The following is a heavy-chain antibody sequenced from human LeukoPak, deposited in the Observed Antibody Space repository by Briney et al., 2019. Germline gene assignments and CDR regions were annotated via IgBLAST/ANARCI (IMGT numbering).Heavy chain of an antibody. J-gene: IGHJ4*02. CDR3: TKDQRGYGRIVDY. D-gene: IGHD3-10*01. Sequence: EGSLRLSCAASGFTFSYYAMSWVRQAPGKGLEWVSSISGSGSSTYYADSVKGRFTISRDNSKNTLYLQMNSLRAEDTAVYYCTKDQRGYGRIVDYWGQGTLVTISS. CDR2: ISGSGSST. CDR1: GFTFSYYA. V-gene: IGHV3-23*01.